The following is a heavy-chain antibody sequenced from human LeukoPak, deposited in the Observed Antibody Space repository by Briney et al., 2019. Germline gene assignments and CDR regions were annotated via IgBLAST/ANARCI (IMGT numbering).Heavy chain of an antibody. CDR2: IYYSGST. CDR3: ARRGYDYVWGSYRYGWFDP. J-gene: IGHJ5*02. D-gene: IGHD3-16*02. CDR1: GGSISSSSYY. Sequence: PSETLSLTCTVSGGSISSSSYYWGWIRQPPGKGLEWIGSIYYSGSTYYNPSLKSRVTISVDTSKNQFSLKLSSVTAADTAVYYCARRGYDYVWGSYRYGWFDPWGQGTLVTVSS. V-gene: IGHV4-39*01.